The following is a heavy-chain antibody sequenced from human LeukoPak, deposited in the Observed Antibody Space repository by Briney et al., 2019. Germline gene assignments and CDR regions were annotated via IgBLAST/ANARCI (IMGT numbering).Heavy chain of an antibody. D-gene: IGHD6-6*01. CDR3: ATDHSSSRSVAWYFDL. CDR2: INPNSGGT. J-gene: IGHJ2*01. Sequence: ASVKVSCKASGYTFTGYYMHWVRQAPGQGLEWMGWINPNSGGTNYAQKFQGRVTMTRDTSISTAYMELSRLRSDDTAVYYCATDHSSSRSVAWYFDLWGRGTLVTVSS. V-gene: IGHV1-2*02. CDR1: GYTFTGYY.